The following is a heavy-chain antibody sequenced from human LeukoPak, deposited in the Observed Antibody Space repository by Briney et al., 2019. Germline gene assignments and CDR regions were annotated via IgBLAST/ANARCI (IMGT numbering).Heavy chain of an antibody. Sequence: PGGSLRLSCAASGFTFSNYWMHWVRQAPGKGLVWVPRINTDGSTTTYADSVKGRFTISRDNAKNTLYLQMNSLRAEDTAVYYCARSIAAPDYWGQGTLVTVSS. CDR2: INTDGSTT. CDR1: GFTFSNYW. V-gene: IGHV3-74*01. CDR3: ARSIAAPDY. J-gene: IGHJ4*02. D-gene: IGHD6-6*01.